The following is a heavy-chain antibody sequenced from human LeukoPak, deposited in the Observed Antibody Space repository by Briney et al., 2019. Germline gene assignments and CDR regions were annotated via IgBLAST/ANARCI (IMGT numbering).Heavy chain of an antibody. CDR2: MNPNSGNT. J-gene: IGHJ4*02. CDR3: ARSHRLTRTSIVGATYFDY. CDR1: GYSFTSYD. D-gene: IGHD1-26*01. V-gene: IGHV1-8*03. Sequence: GASVKVSCKASGYSFTSYDINWVRQATGQGLEWMGWMNPNSGNTGYAQKFQGRVTITRNTSISTAYMELSSLRSEDTAVYYCARSHRLTRTSIVGATYFDYWGQGTLVTVSS.